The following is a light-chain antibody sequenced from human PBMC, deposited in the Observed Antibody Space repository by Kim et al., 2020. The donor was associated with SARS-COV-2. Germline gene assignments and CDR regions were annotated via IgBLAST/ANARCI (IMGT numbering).Light chain of an antibody. CDR3: QQYGSSPLT. CDR1: QIIIDNS. J-gene: IGKJ3*01. V-gene: IGKV3-20*01. Sequence: EIVLTQSPGTLALSPGERATLSCRASQIIIDNSLAWYQQKPGQAPRLLMHAASLRATGIPDRFSGSGSGTDFTLTISRLEPEDLAVYYCQQYGSSPLTFGPGTKVDIK. CDR2: AAS.